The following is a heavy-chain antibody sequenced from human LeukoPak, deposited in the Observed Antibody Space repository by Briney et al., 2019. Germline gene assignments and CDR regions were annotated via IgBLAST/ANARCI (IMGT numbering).Heavy chain of an antibody. CDR1: GFTVSSTY. CDR2: IYSGGNI. D-gene: IGHD2-15*01. Sequence: GGSLRLSCAASGFTVSSTYMSWVRQAPGKGLEWVSVIYSGGNIYYIDSVKGRFTISRDTSRNTLYLQMNSLRAEDTAVYFCASRHCSGGGCYFAGADPFDYWGQGTLVTVSS. J-gene: IGHJ4*02. CDR3: ASRHCSGGGCYFAGADPFDY. V-gene: IGHV3-53*01.